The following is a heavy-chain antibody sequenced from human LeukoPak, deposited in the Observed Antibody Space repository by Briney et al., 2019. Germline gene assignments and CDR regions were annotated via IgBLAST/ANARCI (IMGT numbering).Heavy chain of an antibody. J-gene: IGHJ3*01. CDR3: ARDTHYYGSGSPAFDL. Sequence: PGGSLRLSCAASGFTFSSYWMHWVRQAPGKGLVWVSRINSDGSSTTYADSVKGRFTISRDNAKNSLYLQLNSLRAEDTALYYCARDTHYYGSGSPAFDLWGRGTMVTVSS. CDR2: INSDGSST. V-gene: IGHV3-74*01. CDR1: GFTFSSYW. D-gene: IGHD3-10*01.